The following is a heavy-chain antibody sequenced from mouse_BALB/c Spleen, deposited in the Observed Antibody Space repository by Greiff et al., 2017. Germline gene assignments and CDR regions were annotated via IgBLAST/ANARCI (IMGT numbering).Heavy chain of an antibody. J-gene: IGHJ1*01. Sequence: DVKLVESGGDLVKPGGSLKLSCAASGFTFSSYGMSWVRQTPDKRLEWVATISSGGSYTYYPDSVKGRFTISRDNAKNTLYLQMSSLKSEDTAMYYCARHNFTTAWYFDVWGAGTTVTVSS. CDR2: ISSGGSYT. CDR1: GFTFSSYG. D-gene: IGHD1-2*01. CDR3: ARHNFTTAWYFDV. V-gene: IGHV5-6*02.